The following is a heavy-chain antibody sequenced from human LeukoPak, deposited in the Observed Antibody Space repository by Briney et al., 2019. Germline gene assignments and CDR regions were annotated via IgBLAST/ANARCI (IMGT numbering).Heavy chain of an antibody. Sequence: SETLSLTCTVSGGSISSSSYYWGWIRQPPGKGLEWIGYIYYSGSTNYNPSLRSRVTVSVDTSKNQFSLKLSSVTAADTALYYCARGSAVGPREGFDFWGQGTLVTVSS. CDR3: ARGSAVGPREGFDF. V-gene: IGHV4-61*05. CDR2: IYYSGST. D-gene: IGHD6-13*01. CDR1: GGSISSSSYY. J-gene: IGHJ4*02.